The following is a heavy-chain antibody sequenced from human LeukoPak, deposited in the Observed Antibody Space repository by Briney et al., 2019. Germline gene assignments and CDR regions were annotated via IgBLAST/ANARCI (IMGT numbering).Heavy chain of an antibody. J-gene: IGHJ4*02. CDR1: GFSFGSYA. D-gene: IGHD4-17*01. V-gene: IGHV3-23*01. CDR3: TRLIDYVIDY. Sequence: PGGSLRLSCATSGFSFGSYAMSWVRQAPGKGLEWVSSISGSGMFTYYADSVKGRFTISRDNSKNTLYLQMNSLRAEDTAVYYCTRLIDYVIDYWGQGTLVTVSS. CDR2: ISGSGMFT.